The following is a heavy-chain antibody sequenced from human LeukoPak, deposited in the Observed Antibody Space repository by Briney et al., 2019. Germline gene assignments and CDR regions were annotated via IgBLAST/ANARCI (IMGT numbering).Heavy chain of an antibody. Sequence: GVLRLSCAAPGFTFSSYAMSWFRQAPGKGLEWVSAISGSGGSTYYADSVKGRFTISRDNSKNTLYLQMNSLRAEDTAVYYCAKRSGYSYGYDYWGQGTLVTVSS. J-gene: IGHJ4*02. D-gene: IGHD5-18*01. V-gene: IGHV3-23*01. CDR3: AKRSGYSYGYDY. CDR2: ISGSGGST. CDR1: GFTFSSYA.